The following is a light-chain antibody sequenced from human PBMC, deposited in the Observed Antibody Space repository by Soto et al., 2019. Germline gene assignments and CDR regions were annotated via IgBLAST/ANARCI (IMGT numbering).Light chain of an antibody. CDR2: DAS. CDR1: QSIGNW. Sequence: DIQMTQSPSTLSASVGDRVTITCRASQSIGNWLAWYQQKPGKAPKLLIYDASSLESGVPSRFSGSGSGTEFPLTISSLQPDDFATYYCQQYHTYYTFGQGTNLEIK. J-gene: IGKJ2*01. CDR3: QQYHTYYT. V-gene: IGKV1-5*01.